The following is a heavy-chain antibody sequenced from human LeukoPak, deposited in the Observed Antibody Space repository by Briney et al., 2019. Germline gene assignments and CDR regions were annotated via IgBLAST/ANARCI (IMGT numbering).Heavy chain of an antibody. CDR3: ARDPHYDFWSGYSSHYYYMDV. CDR2: ISSSSSYI. V-gene: IGHV3-21*01. CDR1: GFTFSSYS. D-gene: IGHD3-3*01. J-gene: IGHJ6*03. Sequence: PGGSLRLSCAASGFTFSSYSMNWVRQAPGKGLEWVSSISSSSSYIYYADSVKGRFTISRDNAKNSLYLQMNSLRAEDTAVYYCARDPHYDFWSGYSSHYYYMDVWGKGTTVTVSS.